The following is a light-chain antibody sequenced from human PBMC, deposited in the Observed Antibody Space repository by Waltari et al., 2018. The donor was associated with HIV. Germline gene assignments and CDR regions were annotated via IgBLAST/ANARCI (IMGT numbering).Light chain of an antibody. J-gene: IGKJ1*01. CDR1: QSVTTN. CDR2: GAS. Sequence: EIVMTQSTATLSVSPGERATLSCRASQSVTTNLAWYQQKPGQAPRVLIYGASTRASGIPARFSGSGSGTEFTLTISSLQPEDFAVYYCQQYYNWPPSWTFDQGTKVEIK. CDR3: QQYYNWPPSWT. V-gene: IGKV3-15*01.